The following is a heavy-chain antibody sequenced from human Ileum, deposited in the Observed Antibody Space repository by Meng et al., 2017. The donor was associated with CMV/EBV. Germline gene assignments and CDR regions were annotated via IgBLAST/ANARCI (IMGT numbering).Heavy chain of an antibody. CDR1: GFTFSSYA. D-gene: IGHD3/OR15-3a*01. CDR3: AKDRTYDFWTSDSVGIDY. CDR2: ITWNGGSI. J-gene: IGHJ4*02. V-gene: IGHV3-9*01. Sequence: SLKISCAASGFTFSSYAMSWVRQAPGTGLECVSGITWNGGSIGYADAVKGRFTISRDKARNSLYLQMNSLRPEDTALYYCAKDRTYDFWTSDSVGIDYWGQGTLVTVSS.